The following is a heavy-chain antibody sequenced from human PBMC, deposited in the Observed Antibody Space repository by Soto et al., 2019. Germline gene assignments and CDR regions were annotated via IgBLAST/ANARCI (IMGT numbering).Heavy chain of an antibody. D-gene: IGHD3-10*01. CDR1: GYTFTNTD. Sequence: QVQLVQSGAEVKTPGASVKVSCKASGYTFTNTDVSWVRQATGQGLEWMGWVNPGSGDTGYAQKFQGRLTMTRDISIATAYMELNSLTSEDTAIYYCARMDSLGSLNWFDPWGQGTLVTVSS. V-gene: IGHV1-8*01. CDR2: VNPGSGDT. CDR3: ARMDSLGSLNWFDP. J-gene: IGHJ5*02.